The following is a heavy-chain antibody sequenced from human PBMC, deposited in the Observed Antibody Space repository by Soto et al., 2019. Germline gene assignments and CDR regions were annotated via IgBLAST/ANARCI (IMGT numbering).Heavy chain of an antibody. CDR2: IIPIFGTA. Sequence: SVKVSCKASGGTFSSYAIGWVRQAPGQGLEWMGGIIPIFGTANYAQKFQGRVTIAADESTSTAYMELSSLRSEDTAVYYCAREDIVVVPAATNQYYYYGMDVWGQGTTVTVSS. CDR1: GGTFSSYA. CDR3: AREDIVVVPAATNQYYYYGMDV. V-gene: IGHV1-69*13. D-gene: IGHD2-2*01. J-gene: IGHJ6*02.